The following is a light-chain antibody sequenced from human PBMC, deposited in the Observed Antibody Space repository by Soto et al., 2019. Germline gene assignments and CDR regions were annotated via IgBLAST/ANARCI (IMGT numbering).Light chain of an antibody. CDR1: QSINSW. V-gene: IGKV1-5*01. Sequence: DIPMTQSPSTLSASVGDRVTITCRASQSINSWLAWYQQKPGKAPRLLIYDASYLERGVPSRFSGSGSGTEFTLTISDLQPDDLATYYCQQYNIFWTFGQGTKVEI. J-gene: IGKJ1*01. CDR3: QQYNIFWT. CDR2: DAS.